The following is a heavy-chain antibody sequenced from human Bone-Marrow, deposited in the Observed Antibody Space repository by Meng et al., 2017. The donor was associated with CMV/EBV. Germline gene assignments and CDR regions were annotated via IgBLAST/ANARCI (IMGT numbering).Heavy chain of an antibody. D-gene: IGHD6-19*01. J-gene: IGHJ4*02. V-gene: IGHV6-1*01. CDR2: TYYRSKWYN. CDR1: GDSVSSNSAA. CDR3: ARELLVDSGWNDFDY. Sequence: SQTLSLTCAISGDSVSSNSAAWNWIRQSPSRGLEWLGRTYYRSKWYNDYAVSVKSRITINPDTSKNQFSLQLNSVTPEDAAVYYCARELLVDSGWNDFDYWGQGNLVTVSS.